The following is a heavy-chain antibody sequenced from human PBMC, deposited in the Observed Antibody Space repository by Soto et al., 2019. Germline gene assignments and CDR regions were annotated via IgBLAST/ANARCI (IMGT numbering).Heavy chain of an antibody. V-gene: IGHV3-21*01. J-gene: IGHJ5*02. CDR2: ISSSSSYI. Sequence: GGSLRLSCAASGFTFSSYSMNWVRQAPGKGLEWVSSISSSSSYIYYADSVKGRFTISRDNAKNSLYLQMNSLRAEDTAVYCCARDRHDFWSGYYRWFDPWGQGTLVTVSS. CDR1: GFTFSSYS. CDR3: ARDRHDFWSGYYRWFDP. D-gene: IGHD3-3*01.